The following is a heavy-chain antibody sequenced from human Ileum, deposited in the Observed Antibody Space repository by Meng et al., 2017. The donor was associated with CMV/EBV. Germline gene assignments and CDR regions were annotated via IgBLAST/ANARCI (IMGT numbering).Heavy chain of an antibody. CDR1: GFTFSSYS. CDR2: ISSSSSYI. CDR3: ARGAYSPPYYYYGMDV. Sequence: GGSLRLSCAASGFTFSSYSMNWVRQAPGKGLEWVSSISSSSSYIYYADSVKGRFTISRDNAKNSLYLQMNSLRAEDTAVYYCARGAYSPPYYYYGMDVWGQGTTVTVSS. J-gene: IGHJ6*02. D-gene: IGHD4-11*01. V-gene: IGHV3-21*01.